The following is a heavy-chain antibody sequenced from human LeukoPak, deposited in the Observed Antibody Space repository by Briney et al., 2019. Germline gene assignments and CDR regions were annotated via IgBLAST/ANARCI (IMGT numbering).Heavy chain of an antibody. CDR1: GGSISSGGYY. D-gene: IGHD6-19*01. CDR3: ARLSGGWYGGFDY. V-gene: IGHV4-31*03. CDR2: IYYSGST. Sequence: SETLSLTCTDSGGSISSGGYYWSWIRQHPGKGLEWIGYIYYSGSTYYNPSLKSRVTISVDTSKNQFSLKLSSVTAADTAVYYWARLSGGWYGGFDYWGQGTLVTVSS. J-gene: IGHJ4*02.